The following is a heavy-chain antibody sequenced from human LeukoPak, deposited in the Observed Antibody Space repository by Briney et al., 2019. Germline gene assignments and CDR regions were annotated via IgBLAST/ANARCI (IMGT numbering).Heavy chain of an antibody. CDR1: GFTVSSNY. D-gene: IGHD2-8*01. Sequence: PGGSLRLSCAASGFTVSSNYMSWVRQAPGKGLEGVSVIYSGGSTYYADSVKGRFTISRDNSKNTLYLQMNSLRAEDTAVYYCAKDRGGCTNGVCYLDYWGQGTLVTVSS. CDR3: AKDRGGCTNGVCYLDY. J-gene: IGHJ4*02. V-gene: IGHV3-53*01. CDR2: IYSGGST.